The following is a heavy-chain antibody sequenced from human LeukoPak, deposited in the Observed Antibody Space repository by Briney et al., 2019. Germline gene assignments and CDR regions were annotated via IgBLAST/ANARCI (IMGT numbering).Heavy chain of an antibody. V-gene: IGHV4-59*01. Sequence: PSETLSLTCNVSGGSIRGYYWSWIRQPPGKGLEWIGYIYSSGSTNYNPSLKSRVTMSVDTSKNQFSLKVSSVTAADTAVYYCARVFDSGSQAYFYYMDVWGKGTTVTFSS. J-gene: IGHJ6*03. CDR3: ARVFDSGSQAYFYYMDV. D-gene: IGHD3-10*01. CDR1: GGSIRGYY. CDR2: IYSSGST.